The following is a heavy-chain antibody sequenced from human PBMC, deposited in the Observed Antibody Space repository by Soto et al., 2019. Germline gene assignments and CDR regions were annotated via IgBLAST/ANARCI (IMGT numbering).Heavy chain of an antibody. CDR3: ARDLGKHDRHDFDN. D-gene: IGHD3-9*01. Sequence: EVQLVESGGGLVQPGGSLRLSCAASRFSLSTYWMHWVRQAPGKGLMWVSRINSDGGITNYADSVKGRFTISRDNAKNTLYLQMHSLRADDTAVYYCARDLGKHDRHDFDNWGQGTLVTVSS. J-gene: IGHJ4*02. CDR2: INSDGGIT. V-gene: IGHV3-74*01. CDR1: RFSLSTYW.